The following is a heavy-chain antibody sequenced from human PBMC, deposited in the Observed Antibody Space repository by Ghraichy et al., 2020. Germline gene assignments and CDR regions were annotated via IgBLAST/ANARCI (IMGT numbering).Heavy chain of an antibody. CDR2: ISSSSNYI. CDR3: ARDLHDAFDI. CDR1: GFSFSTYS. J-gene: IGHJ3*02. V-gene: IGHV3-21*01. Sequence: LTCVGSGFSFSTYSMNWVRQAPGKGLEWVSSISSSSNYIYYADSVKGRFTISRDNAKNSLYLQMNSLRAEDTAVYYCARDLHDAFDIWGQGTMVTASS.